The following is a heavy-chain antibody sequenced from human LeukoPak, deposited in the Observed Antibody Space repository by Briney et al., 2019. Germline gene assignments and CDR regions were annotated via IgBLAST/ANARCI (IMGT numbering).Heavy chain of an antibody. Sequence: GGSLRLSCAASGFTFSNAWMNWVRQAPGKGLEWVGRIKSKTDGGTTDYAAPVKGRFTISRDDSKNTLHLQMNSLKTEDTAVYYCSMTYYYDSSEGYWGQGTLVTVSS. CDR3: SMTYYYDSSEGY. V-gene: IGHV3-15*07. D-gene: IGHD3-22*01. CDR2: IKSKTDGGTT. CDR1: GFTFSNAW. J-gene: IGHJ4*02.